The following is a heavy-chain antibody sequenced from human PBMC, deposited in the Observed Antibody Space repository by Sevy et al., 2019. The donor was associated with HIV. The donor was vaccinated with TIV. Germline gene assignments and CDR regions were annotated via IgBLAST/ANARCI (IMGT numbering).Heavy chain of an antibody. CDR1: DGSFSGYY. D-gene: IGHD2-2*01. CDR3: ARSPPVVVVPGAPSWFDP. J-gene: IGHJ5*02. Sequence: SETLSLTCAVHDGSFSGYYWNWIRQLPGKGLDWIGEINESGITYYNPSLKSRVAISVDTSKKQFSLKLNSVTAADTALYFCARSPPVVVVPGAPSWFDPWGQGTLVTVSS. CDR2: INESGIT. V-gene: IGHV4-34*01.